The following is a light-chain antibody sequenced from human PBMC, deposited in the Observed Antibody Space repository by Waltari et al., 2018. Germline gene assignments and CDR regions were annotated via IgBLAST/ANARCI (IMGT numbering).Light chain of an antibody. Sequence: QVVLTQSPSASASLGASVKLTCTLSSGHSNNAIAWHQQQPEKGPRYLMRLNSDGTHSKGDGIPDRFSGSSSGAERYLAISSLQSEDEADYYCQTWGTDFHTFGGGTRLTVL. CDR2: LNSDGTH. V-gene: IGLV4-69*01. CDR1: SGHSNNA. J-gene: IGLJ2*01. CDR3: QTWGTDFHT.